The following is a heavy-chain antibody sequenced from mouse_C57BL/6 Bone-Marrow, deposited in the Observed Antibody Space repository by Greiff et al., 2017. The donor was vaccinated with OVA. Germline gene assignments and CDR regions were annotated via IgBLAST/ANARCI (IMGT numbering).Heavy chain of an antibody. CDR1: GYTFTDYY. V-gene: IGHV1-26*01. CDR3: ARERSNYEAMDY. D-gene: IGHD2-5*01. J-gene: IGHJ4*01. CDR2: INPNNGGT. Sequence: EVQLQQSGPELVKPGASVKISCKASGYTFTDYYMNWVKQSHGKSLEWIGDINPNNGGTSYNQKFKGKATLTVDKSSSTAYMELRSLASEDSAVYYCARERSNYEAMDYWGQGTSVTVSS.